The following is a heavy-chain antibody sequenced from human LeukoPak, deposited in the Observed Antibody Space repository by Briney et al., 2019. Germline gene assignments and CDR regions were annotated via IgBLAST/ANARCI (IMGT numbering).Heavy chain of an antibody. CDR2: IRQDGNDK. Sequence: GGSLRLSCAASGFTFSSYWMSWVRQAPGKGLEWVANIRQDGNDKYYVDSVKGRFTTSRDNAKNSLYLQMNSLGAEDTAVYYCARAFGEYSGYDYGHEYWGQGTLVTVSS. D-gene: IGHD5-12*01. J-gene: IGHJ4*02. V-gene: IGHV3-7*01. CDR3: ARAFGEYSGYDYGHEY. CDR1: GFTFSSYW.